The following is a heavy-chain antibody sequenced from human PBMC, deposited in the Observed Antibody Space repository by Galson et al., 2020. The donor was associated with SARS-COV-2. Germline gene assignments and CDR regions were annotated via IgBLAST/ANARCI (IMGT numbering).Heavy chain of an antibody. J-gene: IGHJ4*02. D-gene: IGHD4-17*01. CDR3: AREYGDYADLLLYYYFDY. Sequence: TLSLTCAVYGGSFSGYYWSWIRQPPGKGLEWIGEINHSGSTNYNPSLKSRVTISVDTSKNQFSLKLSSVTAADTAVYYCAREYGDYADLLLYYYFDYWGQGTLVTVSS. CDR2: INHSGST. V-gene: IGHV4-34*01. CDR1: GGSFSGYY.